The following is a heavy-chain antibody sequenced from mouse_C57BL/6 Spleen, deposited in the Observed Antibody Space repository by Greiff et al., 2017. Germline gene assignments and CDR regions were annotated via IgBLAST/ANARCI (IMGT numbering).Heavy chain of an antibody. V-gene: IGHV1-55*01. J-gene: IGHJ3*01. CDR3: ARGDDYAWFAY. CDR2: IYPGSGST. Sequence: QVHVKQPGAELVKPGASVKMSCKASGYTFTSYWITWVKQRPGQGLEWIGDIYPGSGSTNYNEKFKSKATLTVDTSSSTAYMQLSSLTSEDSAVYYCARGDDYAWFAYWGQGTLVTVSA. CDR1: GYTFTSYW. D-gene: IGHD2-4*01.